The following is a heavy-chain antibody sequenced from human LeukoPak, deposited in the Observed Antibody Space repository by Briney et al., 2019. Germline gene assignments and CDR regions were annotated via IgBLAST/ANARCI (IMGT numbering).Heavy chain of an antibody. J-gene: IGHJ6*03. CDR1: GGSISSYY. D-gene: IGHD6-19*01. Sequence: SETLSLTCTVSGGSISSYYWSWIRQPPGKGLEWIGYIYYSGSTNYNPSLKSRVTISVDTSKNQFSLKLSSVTAADTAVYYCARVQWLSYMDVWGKGTTVTVSS. CDR3: ARVQWLSYMDV. CDR2: IYYSGST. V-gene: IGHV4-59*01.